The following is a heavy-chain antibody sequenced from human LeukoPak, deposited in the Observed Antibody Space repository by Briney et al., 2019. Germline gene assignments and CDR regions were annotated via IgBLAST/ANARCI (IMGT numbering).Heavy chain of an antibody. Sequence: GGSLRLSCAASGFTFSSYGIYWIRQVPGKGLEWVAFIRSDGSNKDYADSVKGRFTISRDNSKNTLYLQMNSLRAEDTAVYYCAIDGAWGAGYMDVWGKGPRSPSP. D-gene: IGHD1-26*01. CDR2: IRSDGSNK. J-gene: IGHJ6*03. CDR3: AIDGAWGAGYMDV. V-gene: IGHV3-30*02. CDR1: GFTFSSYG.